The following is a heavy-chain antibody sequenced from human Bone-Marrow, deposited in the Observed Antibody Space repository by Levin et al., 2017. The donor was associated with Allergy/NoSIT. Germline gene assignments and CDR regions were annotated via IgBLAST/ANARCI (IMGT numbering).Heavy chain of an antibody. CDR1: GFSLSTRGMC. CDR3: ARGDYYDSSGYIDD. V-gene: IGHV2-70*17. CDR2: IDWDDDK. J-gene: IGHJ4*02. D-gene: IGHD3-22*01. Sequence: SGPTLVKPTQTLTLTCTFSGFSLSTRGMCVSWIRQPPGEALEFLARIDWDDDKFYSTSLKTRLTISKDTSKNQVVLTMTNMDPVDTGTYYCARGDYYDSSGYIDDWGQVTLITVSS.